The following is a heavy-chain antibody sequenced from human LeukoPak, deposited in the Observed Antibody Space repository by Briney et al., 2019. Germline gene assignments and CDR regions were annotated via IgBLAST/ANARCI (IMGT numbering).Heavy chain of an antibody. Sequence: SSETLSLTCTVSGGSISSYYWTWIRQPPGKGLEWIGYIFYRGSTNYNPSLKSRVTISVDTSKNQFSLKLNSVTAADTAVYYCARRGADDDGDYGFDFWGQGTLVTVSS. CDR1: GGSISSYY. J-gene: IGHJ4*02. CDR2: IFYRGST. CDR3: ARRGADDDGDYGFDF. V-gene: IGHV4-59*08. D-gene: IGHD4-17*01.